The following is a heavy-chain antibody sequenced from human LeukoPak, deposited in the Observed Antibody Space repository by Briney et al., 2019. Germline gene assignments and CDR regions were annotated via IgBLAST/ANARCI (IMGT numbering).Heavy chain of an antibody. D-gene: IGHD5-18*01. CDR3: AREGYSYVSFDY. V-gene: IGHV3-74*01. Sequence: GGSLRLSCAASGFTFSSYWMHWVRQAPGKGLVWVSRINSYGSSTSYADSVKGRFTISRDNAKNTLYLQMNSLRAEDTAVYYCAREGYSYVSFDYWGQGTLVTVSS. J-gene: IGHJ4*02. CDR2: INSYGSST. CDR1: GFTFSSYW.